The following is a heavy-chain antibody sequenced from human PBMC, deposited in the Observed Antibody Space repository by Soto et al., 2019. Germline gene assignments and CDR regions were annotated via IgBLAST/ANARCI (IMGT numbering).Heavy chain of an antibody. CDR2: ISWDGGST. Sequence: QHGGSLRLSCAASGFTFYDYTMHWVRQAPGKGLEWVSLISWDGGSTYYADSVKGRFTISRDNSKNSLYLQMNSLRTEDTALYYCAKDIFGRLVPAGIDYWGQGTLVTVSS. V-gene: IGHV3-43*01. CDR3: AKDIFGRLVPAGIDY. CDR1: GFTFYDYT. D-gene: IGHD2-2*01. J-gene: IGHJ4*02.